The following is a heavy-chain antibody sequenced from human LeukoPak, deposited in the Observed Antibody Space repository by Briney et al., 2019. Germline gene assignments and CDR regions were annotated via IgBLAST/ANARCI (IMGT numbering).Heavy chain of an antibody. V-gene: IGHV3-11*04. CDR3: ARDSYYYASDD. CDR1: GFTFSDYY. CDR2: ISGSGTTI. J-gene: IGHJ4*02. D-gene: IGHD3-10*01. Sequence: GGSLRLSCLASGFTFSDYYMTWISQAPGKGLEWVSYISGSGTTIYYADSVKGRFTVSRDNAKNSLFLQMNSLRVEDTAVYYCARDSYYYASDDWGQGTLVTVPS.